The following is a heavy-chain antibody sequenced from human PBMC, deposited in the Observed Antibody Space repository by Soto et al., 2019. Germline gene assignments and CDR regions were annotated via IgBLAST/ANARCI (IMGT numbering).Heavy chain of an antibody. D-gene: IGHD6-19*01. CDR1: GGSISSSNW. J-gene: IGHJ4*02. Sequence: SETLSLTCAVSGGSISSSNWWSCVRQPPGKGLEWIGEIYHSGSTNYNPSLKSRVTISVDKSKNQFSLKLSSVTAADTAVYYCARDPGPYSSGWYYWGQGTLVTVSS. V-gene: IGHV4-4*02. CDR3: ARDPGPYSSGWYY. CDR2: IYHSGST.